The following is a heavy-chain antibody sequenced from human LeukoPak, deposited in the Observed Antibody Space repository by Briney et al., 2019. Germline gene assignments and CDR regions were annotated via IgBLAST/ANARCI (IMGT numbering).Heavy chain of an antibody. V-gene: IGHV3-7*01. CDR3: ARDWSTATYNWFDP. CDR2: IKQDGSEK. D-gene: IGHD5-18*01. CDR1: GFTFSSYW. Sequence: PGGSLRLSCAASGFTFSSYWMSWVRQAPGKGLEWVANIKQDGSEKHYVDSVKGRFTISRDNAKNSLYLQMNSLRAEDTAVYYCARDWSTATYNWFDPWGQGTLVTVSS. J-gene: IGHJ5*02.